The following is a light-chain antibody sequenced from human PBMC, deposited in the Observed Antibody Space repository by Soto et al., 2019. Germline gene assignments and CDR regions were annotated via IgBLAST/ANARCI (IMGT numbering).Light chain of an antibody. V-gene: IGKV1-5*03. CDR2: KAS. J-gene: IGKJ1*01. Sequence: DIQMTQSPSTLSASVGDRVTITCRASQSISNWLAWYQQKPGKAPKLLIYKASSLESGVPSRFSGSGSGTEFNLTISSLEADDFATYYCQQYSTYFRTFGQGTKVEIK. CDR3: QQYSTYFRT. CDR1: QSISNW.